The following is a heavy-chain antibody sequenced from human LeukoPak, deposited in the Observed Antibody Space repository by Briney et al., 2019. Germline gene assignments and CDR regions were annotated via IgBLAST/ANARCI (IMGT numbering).Heavy chain of an antibody. CDR3: ATSFELKAFDI. Sequence: NPSETLSLTCTVSGYSISSGYYWGWIRQPPGKGLEWIGSIFHSGSTYYNPSLKSRVTISVDTSKNQFSLKLSSVTAADTAVYYCATSFELKAFDIWGQGTMVTVSS. J-gene: IGHJ3*02. CDR1: GYSISSGYY. V-gene: IGHV4-38-2*02. CDR2: IFHSGST. D-gene: IGHD1-7*01.